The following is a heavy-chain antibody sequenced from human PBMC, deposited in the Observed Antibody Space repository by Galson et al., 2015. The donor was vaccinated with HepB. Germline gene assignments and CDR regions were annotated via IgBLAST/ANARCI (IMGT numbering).Heavy chain of an antibody. CDR3: AKDVGCSSTSCYSPYAFDI. V-gene: IGHV3-30*18. CDR2: ISFDGSNK. D-gene: IGHD2-2*02. CDR1: RFIFSSYG. Sequence: SLRLSCAASRFIFSSYGMHWVRQAPGKGLEWVAVISFDGSNKYYVDSVKGRFTISRGNSKNTLYLQMNSLRVEDTAVYYCAKDVGCSSTSCYSPYAFDIWGRGTMVTVSS. J-gene: IGHJ3*02.